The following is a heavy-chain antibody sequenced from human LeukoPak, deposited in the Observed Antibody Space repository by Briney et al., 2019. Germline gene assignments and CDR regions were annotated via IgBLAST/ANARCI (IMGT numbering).Heavy chain of an antibody. J-gene: IGHJ6*02. Sequence: GSLRLSCAASGFTVSSNYMSWVRQPPGKGLEWIGYIYYSGTTNYNPSLKSRVTISVDTSKNQFSLKLNSVTAADTAVYYCAREDPRTKVPEGMDVWGQGTTVTVSS. CDR2: IYYSGTT. D-gene: IGHD4/OR15-4a*01. CDR1: GFTVSSNY. V-gene: IGHV4-59*02. CDR3: AREDPRTKVPEGMDV.